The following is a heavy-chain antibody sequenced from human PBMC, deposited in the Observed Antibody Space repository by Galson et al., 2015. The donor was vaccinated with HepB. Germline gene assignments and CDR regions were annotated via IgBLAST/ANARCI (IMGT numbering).Heavy chain of an antibody. CDR2: ISYDGSNK. CDR3: AKGLWVGDTYFDY. CDR1: GFTFSSYS. V-gene: IGHV3-30*18. D-gene: IGHD1-26*01. Sequence: SLRLSCAASGFTFSSYSMHWVRQAPGKGLEWMAVISYDGSNKYYADSVKGRFTVSRDNSKNTLYLQMNSLRAEDTAVYYCAKGLWVGDTYFDYWGQGTLVTVSS. J-gene: IGHJ4*02.